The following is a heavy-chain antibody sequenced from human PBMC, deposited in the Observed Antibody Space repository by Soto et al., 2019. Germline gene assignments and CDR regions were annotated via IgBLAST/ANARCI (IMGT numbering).Heavy chain of an antibody. V-gene: IGHV3-23*01. CDR2: ITATGDRT. Sequence: VGSLRLSCADSGFRFSSYSMSWVRQTPGKGLGWVAAITATGDRTYYADSVTGRFTISRDNSKKTHYLQMTSLRAEDTAMYYCATMNGYFEYWGQGTPVTVSS. J-gene: IGHJ4*02. CDR1: GFRFSSYS. D-gene: IGHD3-22*01. CDR3: ATMNGYFEY.